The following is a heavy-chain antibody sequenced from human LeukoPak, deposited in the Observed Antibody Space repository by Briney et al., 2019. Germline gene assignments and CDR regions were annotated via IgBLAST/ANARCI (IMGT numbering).Heavy chain of an antibody. V-gene: IGHV3-7*01. CDR2: IKQDGSEK. D-gene: IGHD6-19*01. J-gene: IGHJ4*02. CDR3: ASLISVAGRQDY. CDR1: GFTFSSYW. Sequence: GGSLRLSCVASGFTFSSYWMSWVRQAPGKGLEWVANIKQDGSEKYYVDSVKGRFTISRDNAKNSLYLQMNSLRAEDTAVFYCASLISVAGRQDYWGQGTLVTVSS.